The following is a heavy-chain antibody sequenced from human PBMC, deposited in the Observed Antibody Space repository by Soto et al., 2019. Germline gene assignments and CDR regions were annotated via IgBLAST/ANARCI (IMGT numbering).Heavy chain of an antibody. D-gene: IGHD3-22*01. J-gene: IGHJ4*02. V-gene: IGHV1-3*01. CDR2: INAGNGNT. Sequence: ASVKVSCKASGYTFTSYAMHWVCQAPGQRLEWMGWINAGNGNTKYSQKFQGRVTITRDTSASTAYMELSSLRSEDTAVYYCASDYYDSSGYAIFDYWGQGTLVTVSS. CDR3: ASDYYDSSGYAIFDY. CDR1: GYTFTSYA.